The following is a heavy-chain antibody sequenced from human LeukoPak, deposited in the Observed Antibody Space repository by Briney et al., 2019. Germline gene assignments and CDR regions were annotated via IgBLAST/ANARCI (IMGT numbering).Heavy chain of an antibody. CDR2: INPNSGGT. CDR3: ARPMGELPSFDI. J-gene: IGHJ3*02. Sequence: ASVKVSCKAFGYTFTGYYMHWVRQAPGQGLEWMGWINPNSGGTNYAQKFQGRVTMTRDTSISTAYMELSRLRSDDTAVYYCARPMGELPSFDIWGQGTMVTVSS. V-gene: IGHV1-2*02. CDR1: GYTFTGYY. D-gene: IGHD3-16*01.